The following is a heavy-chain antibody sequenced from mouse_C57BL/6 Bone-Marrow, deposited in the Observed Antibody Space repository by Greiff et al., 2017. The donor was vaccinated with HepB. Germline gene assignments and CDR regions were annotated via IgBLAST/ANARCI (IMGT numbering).Heavy chain of an antibody. J-gene: IGHJ1*03. V-gene: IGHV1-64*01. CDR2: IHPNSGST. D-gene: IGHD1-1*01. Sequence: QVQLQQPGAELVKPGASVKLSCKASGYTFTSYWMHWVKQRPGQGLEWIGMIHPNSGSTNYNEKFKSKATLTVDKSSSTAYMQLSSLTSEDSAVYYWARGKNYYGSSYEWYFDVWGTGTTVTVSS. CDR3: ARGKNYYGSSYEWYFDV. CDR1: GYTFTSYW.